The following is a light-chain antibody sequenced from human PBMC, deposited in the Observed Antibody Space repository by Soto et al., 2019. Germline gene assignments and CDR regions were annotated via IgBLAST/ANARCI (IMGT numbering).Light chain of an antibody. CDR3: QQRSNWPPIT. V-gene: IGKV3-11*01. CDR2: GAS. Sequence: EIVMTQSPATLSLSPGDRDALSCKASQSVHNFLAWYQQKPGQAPRLLIYGASNRAAGVPDRFSGSGSGTDFTLTINSLEPEDFVVYYCQQRSNWPPITFGQATRLEL. CDR1: QSVHNF. J-gene: IGKJ5*01.